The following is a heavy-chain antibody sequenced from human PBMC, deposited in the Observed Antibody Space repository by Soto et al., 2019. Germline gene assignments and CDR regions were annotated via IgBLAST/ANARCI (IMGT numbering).Heavy chain of an antibody. CDR3: ARRYGTTFDY. J-gene: IGHJ4*02. CDR2: IYYSGST. CDR1: GGSISSYY. V-gene: IGHV4-59*01. Sequence: QVQLQESGPGLVKPSETLSLTCTVSGGSISSYYWSWIRQPPGKGLEWIGYIYYSGSTNYNPSLXSRAXIXVDTSKNQFSLKLSSVTAADTAVYYCARRYGTTFDYWGQGTLVTVSS. D-gene: IGHD1-7*01.